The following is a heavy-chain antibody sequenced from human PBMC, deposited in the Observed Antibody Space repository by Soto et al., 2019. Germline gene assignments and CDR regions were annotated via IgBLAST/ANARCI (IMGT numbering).Heavy chain of an antibody. D-gene: IGHD3-22*01. Sequence: SETLSLTCAVYGGSFSGYYWSWIRQPPGKGLEWIGEINHSGSTNYNPSLKSRVTISVDTSKNQFSLKLSSVTAADTAVYYCARSMIVLWDYYYYYGMDVWGQGTTVTVSS. CDR1: GGSFSGYY. CDR2: INHSGST. V-gene: IGHV4-34*01. CDR3: ARSMIVLWDYYYYYGMDV. J-gene: IGHJ6*02.